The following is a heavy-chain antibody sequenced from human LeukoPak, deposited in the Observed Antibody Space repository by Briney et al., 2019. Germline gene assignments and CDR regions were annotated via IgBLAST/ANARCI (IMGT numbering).Heavy chain of an antibody. J-gene: IGHJ4*02. CDR2: IRSKAYGGTT. D-gene: IGHD3-22*01. CDR3: TRLRPYYYDSSGSFDY. CDR1: GFTFGDYA. V-gene: IGHV3-49*04. Sequence: GGSLRLSRTASGFTFGDYAMSWVRQAPGKGLEWVGFIRSKAYGGTTEYAASVKGRFTISRDDSKSIAYLQMNSLKTEDTAVYYCTRLRPYYYDSSGSFDYWGQGTLVTVSS.